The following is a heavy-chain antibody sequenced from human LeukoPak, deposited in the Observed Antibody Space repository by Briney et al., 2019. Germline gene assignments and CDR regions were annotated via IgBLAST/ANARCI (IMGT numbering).Heavy chain of an antibody. CDR3: AKAMDIVVVVAAKLRTNWFDP. J-gene: IGHJ5*02. Sequence: GGSLRLSCAASGLTFINYAMNWVRQAPGKGLEWVSISDSGGSTLYADSVKGRFTVSRDNSKNTLYLQMNSLRVEDTAVYYCAKAMDIVVVVAAKLRTNWFDPWGQGTLVTVSS. CDR2: SDSGGST. D-gene: IGHD2-15*01. V-gene: IGHV3-23*01. CDR1: GLTFINYA.